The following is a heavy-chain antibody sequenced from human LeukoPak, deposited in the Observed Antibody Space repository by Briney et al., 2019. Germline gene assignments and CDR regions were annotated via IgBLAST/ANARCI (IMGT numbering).Heavy chain of an antibody. D-gene: IGHD4-17*01. J-gene: IGHJ4*02. Sequence: SETLSLTCTVPGGSISSYYWSWIRQPPGKGLEWIGYIYYSGSTNYNPSLKSRVTISVDTSKNQFSLKLSSVTAADTAVYYCARQSDYGVRGTILDYWGQGTLVTVSS. CDR2: IYYSGST. CDR3: ARQSDYGVRGTILDY. CDR1: GGSISSYY. V-gene: IGHV4-59*08.